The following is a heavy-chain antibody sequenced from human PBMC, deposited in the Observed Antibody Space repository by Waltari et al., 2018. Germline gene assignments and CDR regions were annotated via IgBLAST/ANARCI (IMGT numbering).Heavy chain of an antibody. CDR3: ARVGPARPRRVRGWFDP. CDR2: MNPNSGNT. Sequence: QVQLVQSGAEVKKPGASVKVSCKASGYTFTSYDINWVRTANGQGLEWMGWMNPNSGNTGYEQKFQGRVTMTRNTSISTAYMERSSLRSEDTAVYYCARVGPARPRRVRGWFDPWGQGTLVTVSS. D-gene: IGHD6-6*01. J-gene: IGHJ5*02. V-gene: IGHV1-8*01. CDR1: GYTFTSYD.